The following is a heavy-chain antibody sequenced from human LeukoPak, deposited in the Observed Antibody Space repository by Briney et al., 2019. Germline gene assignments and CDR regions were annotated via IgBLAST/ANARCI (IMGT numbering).Heavy chain of an antibody. J-gene: IGHJ5*02. Sequence: QSGGSLRPSCAASGFTFSSYEMNWVRQAPGKGLEWVSYISSSGSTIYYADSVKGRFTISRDNAKNSLYLQMNSLRAEDTAVYYCARDQNTMVRGVIVNWFDPWGQGTLVTVSS. CDR2: ISSSGSTI. CDR3: ARDQNTMVRGVIVNWFDP. V-gene: IGHV3-48*03. D-gene: IGHD3-10*01. CDR1: GFTFSSYE.